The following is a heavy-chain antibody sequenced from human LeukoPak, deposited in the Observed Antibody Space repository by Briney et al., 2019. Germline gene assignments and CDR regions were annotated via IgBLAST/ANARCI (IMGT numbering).Heavy chain of an antibody. Sequence: ASVKVSCKASGYTFTGYYMHWVGQAPGQGLEWMGWINPNSGGTNYAQKFQGRVTMTRDTSISTAYMELSRLRSDDTAVYYCARVLEVGAKFDYWGQGTLVTVSS. J-gene: IGHJ4*02. CDR3: ARVLEVGAKFDY. CDR1: GYTFTGYY. V-gene: IGHV1-2*02. D-gene: IGHD1-26*01. CDR2: INPNSGGT.